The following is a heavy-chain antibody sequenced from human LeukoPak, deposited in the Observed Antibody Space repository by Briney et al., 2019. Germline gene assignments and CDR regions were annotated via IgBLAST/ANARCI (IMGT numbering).Heavy chain of an antibody. Sequence: GGSLRLPCAASGFTFSNAWMSWVRQAPGKGLEWVGRIKSKTDGGTTDYAAPVKGRFTISRDDSKNTLYLQMNSLKTGDTAVYYCKCWGSTSLYYFDYWGQGTLVTVSS. CDR3: KCWGSTSLYYFDY. CDR1: GFTFSNAW. CDR2: IKSKTDGGTT. D-gene: IGHD2-2*01. J-gene: IGHJ4*02. V-gene: IGHV3-15*01.